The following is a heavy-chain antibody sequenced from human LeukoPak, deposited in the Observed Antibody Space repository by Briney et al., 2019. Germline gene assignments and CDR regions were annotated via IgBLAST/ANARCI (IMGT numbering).Heavy chain of an antibody. V-gene: IGHV4-34*01. CDR3: ARGRYSSNWYLYY. CDR1: GGSFSGYY. J-gene: IGHJ4*02. CDR2: INHSGST. D-gene: IGHD6-13*01. Sequence: PSETLSLTCAVYGGSFSGYYWSWIRQPPGKGLEWIGEINHSGSTNYNPSLKSRVTISVGTSKNQFSLKLSSVTAADTAVYYCARGRYSSNWYLYYWGQGTLVTVSS.